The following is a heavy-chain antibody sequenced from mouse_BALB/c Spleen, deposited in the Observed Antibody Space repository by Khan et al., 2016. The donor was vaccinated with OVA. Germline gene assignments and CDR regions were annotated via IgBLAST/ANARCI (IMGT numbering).Heavy chain of an antibody. CDR3: ARSGYGSLAD. Sequence: QVQLKQSGPVLVKPGASVKMSCKASGYTFTDYIINWVRQRTGQGLEWIGQIYPGSGSTYYNEKFKGKATLTADKSSNPAYMKPRRLTSAVSAVFFCARSGYGSLADWGKGTTHTVSS. V-gene: IGHV1-77*01. CDR1: GYTFTDYI. J-gene: IGHJ2*01. CDR2: IYPGSGST. D-gene: IGHD1-1*01.